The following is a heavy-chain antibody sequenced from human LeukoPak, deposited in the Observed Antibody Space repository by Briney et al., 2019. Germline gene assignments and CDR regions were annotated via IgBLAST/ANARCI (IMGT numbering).Heavy chain of an antibody. Sequence: SETLSLTCTVSGGSISSFYWSWIRQPPGKGLEWIGYIYYSGSTNYNPSLESRVTISVDTSKNQFSLKVNSVTAADTAVYYCAAGADRRGRVDYWGQGTLVTVSS. CDR3: AAGADRRGRVDY. CDR2: IYYSGST. D-gene: IGHD3-16*01. J-gene: IGHJ4*02. CDR1: GGSISSFY. V-gene: IGHV4-59*08.